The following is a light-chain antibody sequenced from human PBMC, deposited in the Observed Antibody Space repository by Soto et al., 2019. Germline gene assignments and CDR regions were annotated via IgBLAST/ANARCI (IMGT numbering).Light chain of an antibody. Sequence: AIRMTQSPSSLSASTGDRVTITCRASQGISSYLAWYQQKPGKAPKLLIYAASTLQSGVPSRFSGSGSGTDFTLTISCLQXXXXATYYCQQYYSYPYTFGQGTKLEIK. CDR3: QQYYSYPYT. V-gene: IGKV1-8*01. J-gene: IGKJ2*01. CDR1: QGISSY. CDR2: AAS.